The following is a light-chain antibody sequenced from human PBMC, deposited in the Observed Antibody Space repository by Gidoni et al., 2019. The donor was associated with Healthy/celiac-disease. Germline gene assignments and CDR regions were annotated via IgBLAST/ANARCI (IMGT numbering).Light chain of an antibody. J-gene: IGKJ2*01. CDR3: QQYGSSPYT. V-gene: IGKV3-20*01. Sequence: EIVLTQSPGTLSLSPGERATLSCRASQSVSSSYLAWYQQKPGQAPRLLIYGASSRATGIPDRFSGSGSGTDFTLTISRLEPADFAVYYCQQYGSSPYTFGQXTKLEIK. CDR1: QSVSSSY. CDR2: GAS.